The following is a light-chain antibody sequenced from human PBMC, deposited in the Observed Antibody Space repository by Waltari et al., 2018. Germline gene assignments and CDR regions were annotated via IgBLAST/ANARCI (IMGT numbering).Light chain of an antibody. CDR2: SNN. Sequence: QSVLTQAPSASGTPGRRVTISCSGSSSNIERNTVNWYHQLPGTAPKLLIHSNNQRPSGVPDRFSGSKSGTSASLAISGLQSEDEAEYSCAVWDDSLSGVVFGGGTKLTVL. J-gene: IGLJ2*01. CDR3: AVWDDSLSGVV. CDR1: SSNIERNT. V-gene: IGLV1-44*01.